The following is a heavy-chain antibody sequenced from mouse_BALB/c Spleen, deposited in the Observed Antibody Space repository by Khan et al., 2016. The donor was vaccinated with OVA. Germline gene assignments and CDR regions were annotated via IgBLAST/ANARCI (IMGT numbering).Heavy chain of an antibody. CDR2: IIYTGYT. CDR3: ARSTYRYAFVY. CDR1: GDSITSGY. D-gene: IGHD2-12*01. Sequence: EVQLQESGPSLVKPSQTLSLTCSVTGDSITSGYWNWIRKFPGNKLEYMGYIIYTGYTYYNPSLKSRISITRHTSKNQYYLQLYSVTDEDRATYYCARSTYRYAFVYWGQGTLVTVSA. J-gene: IGHJ3*01. V-gene: IGHV3-8*02.